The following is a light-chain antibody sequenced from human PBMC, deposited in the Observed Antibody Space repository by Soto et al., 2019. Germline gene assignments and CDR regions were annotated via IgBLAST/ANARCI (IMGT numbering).Light chain of an antibody. J-gene: IGKJ5*01. CDR3: QQRYAWPPIT. CDR2: DAS. Sequence: VLTQSPGSLSLSPGQSATLSCRASRSVRSYFAWYQQKPGQAPRLLIYDASNRAAGIPARFSGSGSETDFTLTISNLEPEDFAVYYCQQRYAWPPITFGQGTRLEIK. CDR1: RSVRSY. V-gene: IGKV3-11*01.